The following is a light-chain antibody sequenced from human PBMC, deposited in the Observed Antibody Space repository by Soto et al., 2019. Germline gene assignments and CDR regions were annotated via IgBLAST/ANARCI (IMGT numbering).Light chain of an antibody. J-gene: IGKJ4*01. V-gene: IGKV1-33*01. CDR3: QQYDNLPLT. CDR2: DAS. Sequence: DIHMTQSPSSLSASVGDRVTITCQASQDISRYLNWYQHKPGKAPKLLIYDASNLETRVPSRFSGSGSGTDFTFTISSLQPEDFATYYCQQYDNLPLTFGGGTKVDI. CDR1: QDISRY.